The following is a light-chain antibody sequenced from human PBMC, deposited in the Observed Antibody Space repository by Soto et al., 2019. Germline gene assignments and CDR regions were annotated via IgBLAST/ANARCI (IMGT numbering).Light chain of an antibody. Sequence: VLTQSQATLSLSPGGRATLSCRASQSISNSLAWYQQTPGQAPSLLIFDASKRATGIPARFSGSGSGTDFTLTITSLEPEDFAVYYCQQRAIWRGVTVGPGTKVDIK. CDR2: DAS. CDR3: QQRAIWRGVT. J-gene: IGKJ3*01. CDR1: QSISNS. V-gene: IGKV3-11*01.